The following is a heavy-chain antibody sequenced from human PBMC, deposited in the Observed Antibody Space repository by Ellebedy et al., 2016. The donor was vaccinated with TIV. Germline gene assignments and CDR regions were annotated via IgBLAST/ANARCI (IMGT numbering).Heavy chain of an antibody. V-gene: IGHV4-39*01. CDR1: GGSISSSSNY. CDR2: IYYSGST. Sequence: MPSETLSLTCTVSGGSISSSSNYWGWIRQPPGKGLEWIGSIYYSGSTYYNPSLNSRVPISVDTSKNQFSLKLSSVTAADTAVYYCARAGTLGWVDAFDIWGQGTMVTVSS. CDR3: ARAGTLGWVDAFDI. D-gene: IGHD6-13*01. J-gene: IGHJ3*02.